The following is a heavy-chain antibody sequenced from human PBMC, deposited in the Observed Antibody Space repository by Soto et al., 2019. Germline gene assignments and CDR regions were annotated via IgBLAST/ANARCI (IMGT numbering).Heavy chain of an antibody. CDR3: ARVRYFYGSGSRYYFRY. V-gene: IGHV1-69*13. CDR2: IIPLFGTA. D-gene: IGHD3-10*01. CDR1: AGTFSSYA. J-gene: IGHJ4*02. Sequence: SVQVSCEASAGTFSSYAISHVRQAPGQVLEWMGGIIPLFGTANYAQKFQGSVPITADESTSTDHLDLSSLRSAETAVYNCARVRYFYGSGSRYYFRYWLQGTLVTVSS.